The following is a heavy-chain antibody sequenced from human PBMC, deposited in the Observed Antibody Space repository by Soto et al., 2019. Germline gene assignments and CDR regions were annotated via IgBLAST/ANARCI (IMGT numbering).Heavy chain of an antibody. Sequence: SETLSLTCTVSGGSISSGDYYWSWIRQPPGKGLEWIGYIYYSGSTYYNPSLKSRVTISVDTSKNQFSLKLSSVTAADTAVYYCARVSSLYHYYVLDVWGQGSSVTVSS. V-gene: IGHV4-30-4*01. D-gene: IGHD3-10*01. J-gene: IGHJ6*02. CDR3: ARVSSLYHYYVLDV. CDR1: GGSISSGDYY. CDR2: IYYSGST.